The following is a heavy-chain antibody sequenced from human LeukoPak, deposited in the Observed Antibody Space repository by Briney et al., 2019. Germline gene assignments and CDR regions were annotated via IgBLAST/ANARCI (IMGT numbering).Heavy chain of an antibody. CDR1: GFTFSSYA. J-gene: IGHJ4*02. Sequence: GGSLRLSCAASGFTFSSYAMSWVRQAPGKGLEWVSAISGSGGSTYYADSVKGRFTISRDNSKNTLYLQMNSLRAEDTAVYYCANDSSSRYYFDYWGQGTLVTVSS. CDR2: ISGSGGST. CDR3: ANDSSSRYYFDY. V-gene: IGHV3-23*01. D-gene: IGHD6-13*01.